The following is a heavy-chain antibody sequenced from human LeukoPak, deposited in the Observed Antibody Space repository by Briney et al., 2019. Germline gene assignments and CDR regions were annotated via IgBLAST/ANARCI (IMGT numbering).Heavy chain of an antibody. CDR2: INPSGGST. D-gene: IGHD5-24*01. CDR3: ARGQDGWYP. V-gene: IGHV1-46*01. J-gene: IGHJ5*02. Sequence: GGSLRLSCAASGFTFTSYYMHWVRQAPGQGLEWMGIINPSGGSTSYAQKFQGRVTMTRDTSTSTVYMELSSLRSEDTAVYYCARGQDGWYPWGQGTLVTVSS. CDR1: GFTFTSYY.